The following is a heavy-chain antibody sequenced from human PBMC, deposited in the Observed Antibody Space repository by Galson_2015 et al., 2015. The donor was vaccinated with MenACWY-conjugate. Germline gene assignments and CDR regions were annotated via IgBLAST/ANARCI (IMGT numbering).Heavy chain of an antibody. CDR2: IIPVLGIA. CDR3: ALTTVTTRLYYFDY. V-gene: IGHV1-69*04. J-gene: IGHJ4*02. D-gene: IGHD4-17*01. CDR1: GVTLGSYA. Sequence: QSGAKVTNPGDSVLISCTAAGVTLGSYAVSCVRQAPGQGLEWMGRIIPVLGIANYAQKFQGRVTITADKSTSTAYMELSSLRSEDTAVYYCALTTVTTRLYYFDYWGQGTLVTVSS.